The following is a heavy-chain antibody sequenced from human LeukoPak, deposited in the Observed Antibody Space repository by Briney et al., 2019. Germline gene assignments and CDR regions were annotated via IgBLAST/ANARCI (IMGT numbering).Heavy chain of an antibody. D-gene: IGHD4-17*01. CDR3: ARDGRFYGDHVMGY. V-gene: IGHV3-48*03. J-gene: IGHJ4*02. CDR2: ISSSGSTI. CDR1: GFTFSSYE. Sequence: GGSLRLSCAASGFTFSSYEMNWVRQAPGKGLEWVSYISSSGSTIYYADSVKGRFTISRDNAKNSLYLQMNSLRAEGTAVYYCARDGRFYGDHVMGYWGQGTLVTVSS.